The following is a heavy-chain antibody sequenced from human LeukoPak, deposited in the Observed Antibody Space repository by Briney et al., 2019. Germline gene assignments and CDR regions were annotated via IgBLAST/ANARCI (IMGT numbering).Heavy chain of an antibody. J-gene: IGHJ3*02. CDR3: ARDKPLGGDLDAFDI. CDR2: ISYDGSNK. Sequence: ISYDGSNKYYADSVKGRFTISRDNPKNTLYLQMNSLRAEDTAVYYCARDKPLGGDLDAFDIWGQGTMVTVSS. D-gene: IGHD4-17*01. V-gene: IGHV3-30-3*01.